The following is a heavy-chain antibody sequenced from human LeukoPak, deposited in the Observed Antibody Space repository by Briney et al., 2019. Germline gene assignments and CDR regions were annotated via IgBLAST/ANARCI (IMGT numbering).Heavy chain of an antibody. Sequence: SETLSLTCSVSGDSVSSYYWTWIRLSPGKGLEWVGNIHYSGSTKYNPSLKSRLIISIETSKNQFSLNLSSVTAADTAVYYCARELPRFGTDPGCAYPHPLDVWGRGTTVTV. V-gene: IGHV4-59*02. J-gene: IGHJ6*03. CDR1: GDSVSSYY. CDR3: ARELPRFGTDPGCAYPHPLDV. D-gene: IGHD2-15*01. CDR2: IHYSGST.